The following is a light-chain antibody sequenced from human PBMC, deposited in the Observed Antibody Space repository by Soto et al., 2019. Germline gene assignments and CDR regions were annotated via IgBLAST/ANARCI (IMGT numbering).Light chain of an antibody. J-gene: IGLJ1*01. CDR2: EVS. Sequence: QSALTQPPSASGSPGQSVTISCTGTNSDVGGYNYVSWYQQHPGKAPKLMIYEVSKRPSGVPDRFSGSKSGNTASLTVSGLQAEDEADYYCSSYAGTHNDVFGTGTKVTVL. CDR1: NSDVGGYNY. V-gene: IGLV2-8*01. CDR3: SSYAGTHNDV.